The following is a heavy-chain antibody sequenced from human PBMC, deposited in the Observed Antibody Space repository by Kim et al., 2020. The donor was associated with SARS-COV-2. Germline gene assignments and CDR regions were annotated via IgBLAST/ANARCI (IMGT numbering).Heavy chain of an antibody. D-gene: IGHD6-13*01. CDR1: GGSFSGYY. Sequence: SETLSLTCAVYGGSFSGYYWSWIRQPPGKGLEWIGEINHSGSTNYNPSLKSRVTISVDTSKNQFSLKLSSVTAADTALYYCARGRPRNSAAGTWDYWGQGTLVTVSS. V-gene: IGHV4-34*01. CDR2: INHSGST. J-gene: IGHJ4*02. CDR3: ARGRPRNSAAGTWDY.